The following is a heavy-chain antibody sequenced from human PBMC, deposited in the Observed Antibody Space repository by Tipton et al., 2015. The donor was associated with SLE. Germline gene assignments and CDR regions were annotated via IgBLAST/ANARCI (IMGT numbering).Heavy chain of an antibody. Sequence: TLSLTCTVSGGSFSSGDYYWTWIRQPPGKGLEWIGYIYYSGSTYYNPSLKSRVTISIDTSKNQFSLKLSSVTAADTAVYYCARDRASGRGVKEAFDIWGQGTMVTVSS. CDR2: IYYSGST. CDR3: ARDRASGRGVKEAFDI. CDR1: GGSFSSGDYY. V-gene: IGHV4-30-4*01. D-gene: IGHD1-26*01. J-gene: IGHJ3*02.